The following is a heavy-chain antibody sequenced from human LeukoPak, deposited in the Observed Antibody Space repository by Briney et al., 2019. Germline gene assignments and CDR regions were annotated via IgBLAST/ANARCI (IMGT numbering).Heavy chain of an antibody. J-gene: IGHJ4*02. CDR1: GFSFSYHG. D-gene: IGHD5-24*01. CDR3: ARGQRWLQFRN. V-gene: IGHV3-21*01. Sequence: NPGGSLRFSCVASGFSFSYHGMNWVRLAPGKGLEWVSGVSPPGGGTYYADSVKGRFTISRGNAKNSLYLQMNSLRAEDTAVYYCARGQRWLQFRNWGQGTLVTVSS. CDR2: VSPPGGGT.